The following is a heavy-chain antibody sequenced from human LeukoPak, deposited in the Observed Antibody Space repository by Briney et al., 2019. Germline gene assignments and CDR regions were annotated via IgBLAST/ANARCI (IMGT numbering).Heavy chain of an antibody. Sequence: SETLSLTCTVSGGSISSYYWSWIRQPPGKGLEWIGYIYYSGSTNYNPSLKSRVTISVDTSKNQFSLKLSSVTAADTAVYYCARASDSSGYPLDAFDIWGQGTMVTVSS. J-gene: IGHJ3*02. V-gene: IGHV4-59*08. CDR1: GGSISSYY. CDR2: IYYSGST. CDR3: ARASDSSGYPLDAFDI. D-gene: IGHD3-22*01.